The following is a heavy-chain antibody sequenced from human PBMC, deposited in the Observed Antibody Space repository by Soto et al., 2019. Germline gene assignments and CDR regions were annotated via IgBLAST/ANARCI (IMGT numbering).Heavy chain of an antibody. V-gene: IGHV3-30*18. CDR1: GFTFSTYG. D-gene: IGHD4-17*01. J-gene: IGHJ4*02. CDR2: ISYDGNNK. CDR3: AKDHLPSTVTTPGY. Sequence: QVQLVESGGGVVQPGRSLRLSCAASGFTFSTYGMHWVRQVPGKGLEWVAVISYDGNNKYYADSVKGRFTIARDNSKNTLFLQMDSLRAEDTAVYYCAKDHLPSTVTTPGYWGQGTLVTVSS.